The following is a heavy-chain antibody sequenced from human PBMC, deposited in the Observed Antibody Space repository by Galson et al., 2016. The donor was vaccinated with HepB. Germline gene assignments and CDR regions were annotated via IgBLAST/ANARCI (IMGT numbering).Heavy chain of an antibody. V-gene: IGHV1-46*04. Sequence: SVKVSCKASAYNFTDYYIHRVRQAPGQGLEWTGIINTKTGVTSSPHSLRGRATMTSNTSTSTVYMELSSLRSDDTAVYFCARRPTKGQTNMEGVVRAGMDVWGQGTPVTVSS. J-gene: IGHJ6*02. D-gene: IGHD2-8*01. CDR3: ARRPTKGQTNMEGVVRAGMDV. CDR2: INTKTGVT. CDR1: AYNFTDYY.